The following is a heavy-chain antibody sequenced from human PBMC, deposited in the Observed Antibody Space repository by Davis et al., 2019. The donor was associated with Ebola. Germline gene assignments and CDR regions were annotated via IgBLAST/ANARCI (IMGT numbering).Heavy chain of an antibody. Sequence: ASVKVSCKASGYTFTSYDINWVRQAPGQGLEWMGWINPNSGGTKYAQKFQGRVTMTRDTSISTAYMELSRLRSDDTAVYYCAKVGYSGPDYYYGMDVWGQGTTVTVSS. CDR2: INPNSGGT. CDR1: GYTFTSYD. D-gene: IGHD5-12*01. V-gene: IGHV1-2*02. CDR3: AKVGYSGPDYYYGMDV. J-gene: IGHJ6*02.